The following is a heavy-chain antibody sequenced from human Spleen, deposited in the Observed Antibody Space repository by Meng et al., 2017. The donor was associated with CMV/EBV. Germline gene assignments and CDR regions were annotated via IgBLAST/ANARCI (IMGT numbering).Heavy chain of an antibody. CDR3: AVLYYDILTGSFDY. CDR1: GGSSSTYG. Sequence: SGGSSSTYGIRWVRQPPGQGLEWMGGIIPRFGTAKHAQKFQGRVTITTDESTSAVYMELSSLRSEDTAVYYCAVLYYDILTGSFDYWGQGSLVTVSS. V-gene: IGHV1-69*05. J-gene: IGHJ4*02. CDR2: IIPRFGTA. D-gene: IGHD3-9*01.